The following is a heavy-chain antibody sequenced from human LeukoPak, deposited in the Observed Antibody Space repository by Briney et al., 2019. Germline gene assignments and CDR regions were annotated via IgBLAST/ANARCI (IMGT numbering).Heavy chain of an antibody. V-gene: IGHV4-59*12. J-gene: IGHJ4*02. CDR1: GGSISSYY. CDR2: IYYSGST. Sequence: SEALSLTCTVSGGSISSYYWSWIRQPPGKGLEWIGYIYYSGSTNYNPSLKSRVTISVDTSKNQFSLKLSSVTAADTAVYYCARGRLGYCSSTSCYTANGKFDYWGQGTLVTVSS. CDR3: ARGRLGYCSSTSCYTANGKFDY. D-gene: IGHD2-2*02.